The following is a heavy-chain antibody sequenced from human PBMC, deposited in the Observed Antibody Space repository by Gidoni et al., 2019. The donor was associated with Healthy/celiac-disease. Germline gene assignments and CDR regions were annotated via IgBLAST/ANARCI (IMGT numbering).Heavy chain of an antibody. J-gene: IGHJ4*02. Sequence: QITLKESGPTLVKPTQTLTLTCTFPGFSLSTRGVGVGWIRQPPGKALEWLALIYWDDDKRYSPSLKSRLTITKDTSKNQVVLTMTNMDPVDTATYYCAHRGDCSGGSCPFDYWGQGTLVTVSS. V-gene: IGHV2-5*02. CDR1: GFSLSTRGVG. CDR2: IYWDDDK. D-gene: IGHD2-15*01. CDR3: AHRGDCSGGSCPFDY.